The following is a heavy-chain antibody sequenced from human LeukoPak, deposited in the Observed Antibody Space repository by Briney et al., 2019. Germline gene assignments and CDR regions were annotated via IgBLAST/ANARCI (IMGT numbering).Heavy chain of an antibody. CDR2: IGIRGDT. Sequence: GGSLRLSCAASGFTFIDYDMHWVRQVIGKGLEWVSAIGIRGDTHYSGSLKGRFTISRENAESYLYLQMNSLRAEDTAVYYCARGGIQVSGIDEFDYWGQGTLVTVSS. D-gene: IGHD6-19*01. CDR1: GFTFIDYD. J-gene: IGHJ4*02. CDR3: ARGGIQVSGIDEFDY. V-gene: IGHV3-13*01.